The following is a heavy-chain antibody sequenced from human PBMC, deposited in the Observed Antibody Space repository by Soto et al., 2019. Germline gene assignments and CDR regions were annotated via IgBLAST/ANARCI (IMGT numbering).Heavy chain of an antibody. CDR2: IGVTGGHV. V-gene: IGHV3-11*01. J-gene: IGHJ3*02. Sequence: QVQLVESGGGLVKPGGSLRLSCLASGFNFRDYYVGWIRQTPGKGLEWLSYIGVTGGHVYYADSVKGRFSISRDDARDSVFLHMSTLRVEDTAVYYCARLGVAVAEAFDIWGQGTMVTVS. CDR1: GFNFRDYY. CDR3: ARLGVAVAEAFDI. D-gene: IGHD2-8*01.